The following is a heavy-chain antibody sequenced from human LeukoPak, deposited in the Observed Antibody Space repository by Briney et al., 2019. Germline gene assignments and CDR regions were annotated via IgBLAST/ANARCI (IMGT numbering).Heavy chain of an antibody. Sequence: SETLSLTCTVSGGSISSGDYYWSWIRQPPGMGLEWIGYIYYSGSTNYNPSLKSRVTISVDTSKNQFSLKLSSVTAADTAVYYCAREGLDRSSGYYFIDYWGQGTLVTVSS. CDR3: AREGLDRSSGYYFIDY. V-gene: IGHV4-61*08. CDR2: IYYSGST. J-gene: IGHJ4*02. D-gene: IGHD3-22*01. CDR1: GGSISSGDYY.